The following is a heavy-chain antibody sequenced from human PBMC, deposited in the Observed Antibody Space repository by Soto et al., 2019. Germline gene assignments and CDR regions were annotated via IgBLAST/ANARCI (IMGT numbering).Heavy chain of an antibody. CDR1: GFTFSSYT. CDR3: ARVYEGGYCSSTSCHADY. Sequence: GGSLRLSCAASGFTFSSYTMSWVRQAPGKGLEWVSSISSSRTYIYYADSVEGRFTISRDNAKNSLYLQMNSLRAEDTAVYYCARVYEGGYCSSTSCHADYWGQGTLVTVSS. D-gene: IGHD2-2*03. V-gene: IGHV3-21*01. J-gene: IGHJ4*02. CDR2: ISSSRTYI.